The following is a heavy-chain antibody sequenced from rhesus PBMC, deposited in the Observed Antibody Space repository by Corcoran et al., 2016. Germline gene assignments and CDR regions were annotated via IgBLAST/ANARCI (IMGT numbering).Heavy chain of an antibody. CDR3: ARVQWGRAAARYFDY. CDR2: IFWNDSK. V-gene: IGHV2-95*01. Sequence: QVTLKESGPPLVNPTPTRTLTCTFSGFSISTTGTGVGWIRQPPGKALEWLANIFWNDSKYYITTQKSRLTISKDTSKNQVVLTMTKMDPVDTATYVCARVQWGRAAARYFDYWGQGGLATVSS. CDR1: GFSISTTGTG. J-gene: IGHJ4*01. D-gene: IGHD6-31*01.